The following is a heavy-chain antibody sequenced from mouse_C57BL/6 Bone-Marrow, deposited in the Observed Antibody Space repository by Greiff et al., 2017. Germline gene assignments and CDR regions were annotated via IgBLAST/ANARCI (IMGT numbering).Heavy chain of an antibody. CDR2: IYPRSGNT. Sequence: QVQLQQSGAELARPGASVKLSCKASGYTFTSYGISWVKQRTGQGLEWIGEIYPRSGNTYYNEKFKGKATLTADKSSSTAYMELRSLTSEDSAVYFCAREEGYYGNPFAYWGQGTLVTVSA. CDR1: GYTFTSYG. CDR3: AREEGYYGNPFAY. D-gene: IGHD2-1*01. J-gene: IGHJ3*01. V-gene: IGHV1-81*01.